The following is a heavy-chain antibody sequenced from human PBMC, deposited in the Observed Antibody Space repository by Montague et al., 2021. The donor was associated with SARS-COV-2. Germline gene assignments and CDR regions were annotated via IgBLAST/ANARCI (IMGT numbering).Heavy chain of an antibody. J-gene: IGHJ5*02. CDR3: VREQDWASHFDL. D-gene: IGHD3/OR15-3a*01. V-gene: IGHV4-59*02. CDR2: IHYTGST. Sequence: SETLSLTCTVSGDSVDSDCWSWVRQPPGERLGWIGHIHYTGSTDYNPSLKSRASISADASKNPLSLSLASVTAADTAVYYCVREQDWASHFDLWGQGILVTVSS. CDR1: GDSVDSDC.